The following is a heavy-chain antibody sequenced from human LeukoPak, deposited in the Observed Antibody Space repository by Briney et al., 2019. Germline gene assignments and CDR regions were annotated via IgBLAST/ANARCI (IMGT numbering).Heavy chain of an antibody. CDR3: ARDIAGEWFAYYFDY. J-gene: IGHJ4*02. CDR1: GYTFTSYG. V-gene: IGHV1-18*01. CDR2: ISAYNGNK. D-gene: IGHD3-3*01. Sequence: ASVKVSCKASGYTFTSYGISWVRQAPGQGLEWMGWISAYNGNKNYAQKLQGRVTMTTDTSTSTAYMELRSLRSDDTAVYYCARDIAGEWFAYYFDYWGQGTLVTVSS.